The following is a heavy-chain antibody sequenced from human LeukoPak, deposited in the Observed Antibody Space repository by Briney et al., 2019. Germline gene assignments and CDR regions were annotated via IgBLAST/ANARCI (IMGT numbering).Heavy chain of an antibody. CDR3: ARSMVRGPNMDV. J-gene: IGHJ6*03. CDR2: IYSGGST. D-gene: IGHD3-10*01. CDR1: GFTVSSNY. Sequence: GGSLRLSCAASGFTVSSNYMSWVRQAPGKGLEWVSVIYSGGSTYYADSVKGRFTISRDNSKNTLYLQINSLRAEDTAVYYCARSMVRGPNMDVWGKGTTVTVSS. V-gene: IGHV3-66*01.